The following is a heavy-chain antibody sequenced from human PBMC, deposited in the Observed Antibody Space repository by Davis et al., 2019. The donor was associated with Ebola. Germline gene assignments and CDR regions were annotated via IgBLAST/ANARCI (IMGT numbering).Heavy chain of an antibody. V-gene: IGHV4-61*05. CDR2: IYYSGST. Sequence: PSETLSLTCTVSGGSISSSSYYWGWIRQPPGKGREWIGYIYYSGSTNYNPSLKSRVTISVDTSKNQFSLNLSSVTAADTAVYYCARVYWYDSSAYSYLDSWGQGTLVTVSS. CDR3: ARVYWYDSSAYSYLDS. CDR1: GGSISSSSYY. J-gene: IGHJ4*02. D-gene: IGHD3-22*01.